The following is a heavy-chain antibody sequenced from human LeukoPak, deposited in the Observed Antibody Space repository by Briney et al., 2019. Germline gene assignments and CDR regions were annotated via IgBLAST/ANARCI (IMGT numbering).Heavy chain of an antibody. Sequence: ASVKVSCKTSGYTFTSYGISWVRQAPGQGLEWMGWISAYNGNTNYAQKLQGRVTMTTDTSTSTAYMELRSLRSDDTAVYYCARDDAPHNWFDPWGQGTLVTVSS. CDR3: ARDDAPHNWFDP. CDR2: ISAYNGNT. J-gene: IGHJ5*02. CDR1: GYTFTSYG. V-gene: IGHV1-18*01.